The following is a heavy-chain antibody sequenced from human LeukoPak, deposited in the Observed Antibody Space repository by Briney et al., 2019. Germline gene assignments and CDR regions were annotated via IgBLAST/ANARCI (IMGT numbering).Heavy chain of an antibody. Sequence: SQTLSLTCTVSGGSISSGDYYWSWIRQPPGKGLEWIGYIYYSGSTYYNPSLKSRVTISVDTSKNQFPLKLSSVTAADTAVYYCARVLTTDWFDPWGQGTLVTVSS. J-gene: IGHJ5*02. D-gene: IGHD4-11*01. V-gene: IGHV4-30-4*01. CDR1: GGSISSGDYY. CDR2: IYYSGST. CDR3: ARVLTTDWFDP.